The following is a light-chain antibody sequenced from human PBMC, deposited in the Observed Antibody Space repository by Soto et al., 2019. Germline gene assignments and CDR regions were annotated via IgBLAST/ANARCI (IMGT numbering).Light chain of an antibody. CDR2: GNY. J-gene: IGLJ1*01. V-gene: IGLV1-44*01. Sequence: QSVLTPPPPASGAPRQRGTGPFFGNSSKNRNNTLNWYQQLPGSAPKLLIYGNYQRPSGVPDRFSGSKSGTSASLAISGLHSEDEADYYCAAWDDSLNAYVFGTGTKVTVL. CDR3: AAWDDSLNAYV. CDR1: SSKNRNNT.